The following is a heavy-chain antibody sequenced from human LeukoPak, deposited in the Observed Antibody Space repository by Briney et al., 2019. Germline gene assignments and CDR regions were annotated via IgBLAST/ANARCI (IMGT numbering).Heavy chain of an antibody. V-gene: IGHV3-48*03. D-gene: IGHD4-17*01. CDR1: GFTFSTYE. Sequence: GGSLRLSCAASGFTFSTYEMNWVRQAPGKGLEWLSYITSSGSKTYYADSVKGRFTISRDNANKLLFLHMNSLRAEDTAVYYCARDPGDYVGYDAFDIWGQGTMVTVSS. CDR2: ITSSGSKT. CDR3: ARDPGDYVGYDAFDI. J-gene: IGHJ3*02.